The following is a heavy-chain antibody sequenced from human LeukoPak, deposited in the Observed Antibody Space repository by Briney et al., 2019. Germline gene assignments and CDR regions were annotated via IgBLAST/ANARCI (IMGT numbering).Heavy chain of an antibody. CDR3: ARDPRISMIVVAINWFDP. CDR1: GYTFTDYY. D-gene: IGHD3-22*01. CDR2: INPNSGGT. J-gene: IGHJ5*02. V-gene: IGHV1-2*02. Sequence: ASVKVSCKASGYTFTDYYMHWVRQAPGQGLEWMGWINPNSGGTNFAQKFQGRVTMTRDTSISTAYMELSRLRSDDTAVYYCARDPRISMIVVAINWFDPWGQGTLVTVSS.